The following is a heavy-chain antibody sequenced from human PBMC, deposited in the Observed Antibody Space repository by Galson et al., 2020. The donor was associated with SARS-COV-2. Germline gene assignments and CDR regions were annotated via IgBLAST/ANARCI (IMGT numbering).Heavy chain of an antibody. D-gene: IGHD5-12*01. CDR1: GFTFSNYW. CDR2: INSDGRST. J-gene: IGHJ4*02. V-gene: IGHV3-74*01. Sequence: GGSLRLSCAASGFTFSNYWMHWVRQAPGKGLVWVSRINSDGRSTNYADSGKGRFTISRDNAKNTLFLQVKSLRADDTAVYYCARDPGYSGYDLWGQGALVTVSS. CDR3: ARDPGYSGYDL.